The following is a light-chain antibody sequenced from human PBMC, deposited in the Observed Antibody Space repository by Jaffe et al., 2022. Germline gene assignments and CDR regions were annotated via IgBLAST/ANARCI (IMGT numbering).Light chain of an antibody. CDR3: QQNTGSWT. Sequence: EIVLTQSPGTLSSSPGERATLSCRASQSVSSSYLAWYQQRPGQAPRLLIYGASSRATGIPDRFSGSGSETDFTLTISRLEPEDFAVYYCQQNTGSWTFGQGTKVEIK. V-gene: IGKV3-20*01. J-gene: IGKJ1*01. CDR1: QSVSSSY. CDR2: GAS.